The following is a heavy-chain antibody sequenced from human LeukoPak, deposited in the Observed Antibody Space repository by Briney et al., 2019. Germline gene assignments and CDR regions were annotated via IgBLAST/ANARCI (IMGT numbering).Heavy chain of an antibody. CDR3: AIGGNDYFDY. CDR1: GGSISSGSYY. V-gene: IGHV4-61*02. Sequence: SSETLSLTCTVSGGSISSGSYYWSWIRQPAGKGLEWIGRIYTSGSTNYNPSLKSRVTMSVDTSKNQFSLKLSSVTAADTAVYYCAIGGNDYFDYWGQGTLVTVSS. D-gene: IGHD3-16*01. CDR2: IYTSGST. J-gene: IGHJ4*02.